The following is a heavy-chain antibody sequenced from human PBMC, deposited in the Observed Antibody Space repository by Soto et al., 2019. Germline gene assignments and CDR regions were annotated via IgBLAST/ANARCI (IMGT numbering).Heavy chain of an antibody. CDR1: GGSISSSSYY. CDR2: IYYSGST. CDR3: AMLGGNDILTGLNYYYYYGMDV. D-gene: IGHD3-9*01. V-gene: IGHV4-39*01. Sequence: SETLSLTCTVSGGSISSSSYYWGWIRQPPGKGLEWIGSIYYSGSTYYNPSLKSRVTISVDTSKNQFSLKLSSVTAADTAVYYCAMLGGNDILTGLNYYYYYGMDVWGQGTTVTVSS. J-gene: IGHJ6*02.